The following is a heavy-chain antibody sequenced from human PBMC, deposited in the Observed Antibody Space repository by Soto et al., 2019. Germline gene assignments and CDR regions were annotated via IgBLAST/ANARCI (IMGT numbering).Heavy chain of an antibody. J-gene: IGHJ6*02. CDR1: GGTFSSYA. Sequence: GASVKVSCKASGGTFSSYAISWVRQAPGQGLEWMGGIIPILGTANYAQKFQGRVTITADESTSTAYMELSSLRSEDTAVYYCARRAYYDILTGYPRRYYYYGMDVWGQGTTVTVSS. CDR3: ARRAYYDILTGYPRRYYYYGMDV. D-gene: IGHD3-9*01. V-gene: IGHV1-69*13. CDR2: IIPILGTA.